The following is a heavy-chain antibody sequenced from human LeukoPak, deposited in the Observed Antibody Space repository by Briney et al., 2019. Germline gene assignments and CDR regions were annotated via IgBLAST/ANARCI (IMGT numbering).Heavy chain of an antibody. CDR3: ARGPRIQLYPNWFDP. V-gene: IGHV1-69*05. J-gene: IGHJ5*02. Sequence: SVKVSCKASGGTFSSYAISWVRQAPGQGLERMGGIIPIFGTANYAQKFQGRVTITTDESTSTAYMELSSLRSEDTAVYYCARGPRIQLYPNWFDPWGQGTLVTVSS. CDR2: IIPIFGTA. CDR1: GGTFSSYA. D-gene: IGHD5-18*01.